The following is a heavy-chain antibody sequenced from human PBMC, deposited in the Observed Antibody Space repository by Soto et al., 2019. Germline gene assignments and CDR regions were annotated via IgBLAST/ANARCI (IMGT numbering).Heavy chain of an antibody. CDR1: GFTFSSHW. Sequence: GSLRLSCAASGFTFSSHWMSWVRQAPGKGLEWVANINQDESEKYYVDSVKGRFTISRDNAKNSLYLQMNSLRAEDTAVYYCARLRTTVTKYDAFDLWSQGTMVTVSS. CDR2: INQDESEK. V-gene: IGHV3-7*01. CDR3: ARLRTTVTKYDAFDL. J-gene: IGHJ3*01. D-gene: IGHD4-17*01.